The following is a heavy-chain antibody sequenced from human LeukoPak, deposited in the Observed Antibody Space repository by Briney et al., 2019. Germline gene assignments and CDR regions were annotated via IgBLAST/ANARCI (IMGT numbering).Heavy chain of an antibody. J-gene: IGHJ4*02. CDR1: GFTFNIYA. D-gene: IGHD3-22*01. CDR3: AKDSSGSFDY. V-gene: IGHV3-30*04. CDR2: ISYDGSGS. Sequence: GGSLRLSCAASGFTFNIYALHWVRQAPGKGLEWVAVISYDGSGSFYTDSVEGRFTISRDNSKNTLFLQMNSLRAEDTAVYYCAKDSSGSFDYWGQGTLVTVSS.